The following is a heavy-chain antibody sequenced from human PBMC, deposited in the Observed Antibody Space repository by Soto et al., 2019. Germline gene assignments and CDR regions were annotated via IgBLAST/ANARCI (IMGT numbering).Heavy chain of an antibody. CDR3: ARDRDWNLDY. CDR2: ISTDKGNT. Sequence: EASVKVSFKASGYSFTTYGMTWVRQAPGQGLEWMGWISTDKGNTKYAQNFQSRATLTTDTSTSTAYMELRSLRSDDTAVYYCARDRDWNLDYWGQGTLVTSPQ. D-gene: IGHD2-21*02. V-gene: IGHV1-18*01. J-gene: IGHJ4*02. CDR1: GYSFTTYG.